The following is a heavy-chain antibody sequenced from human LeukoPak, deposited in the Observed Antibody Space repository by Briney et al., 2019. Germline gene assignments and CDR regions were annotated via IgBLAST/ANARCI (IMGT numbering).Heavy chain of an antibody. J-gene: IGHJ4*02. CDR2: IYYSGST. D-gene: IGHD4-23*01. V-gene: IGHV4-30-4*01. CDR1: GGSISSGDYY. CDR3: ARDLLNEGNHLDY. Sequence: PSETLSLTCTVSGGSISSGDYYWSWIRQPPGKGLEWIGYIYYSGSTYYNPSLKSRVTISVDTSKNQFSLKPSSVTAADTAVYYCARDLLNEGNHLDYWGQGTLVTVSS.